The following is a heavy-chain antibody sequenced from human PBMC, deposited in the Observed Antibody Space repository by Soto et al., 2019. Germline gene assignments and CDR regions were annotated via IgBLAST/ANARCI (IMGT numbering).Heavy chain of an antibody. Sequence: SETLSLTCTVSGGSIISTISYWGWIRQPPWRGLEWIGSIHYSGSTYYNPSLKSRVTISVDTSKNQFSLKLSSVTSADTAVYFCARLHYDSDSYYIAVYWFETWGQGXLVTVSS. CDR1: GGSIISTISY. D-gene: IGHD3-10*01. J-gene: IGHJ5*02. V-gene: IGHV4-39*01. CDR3: ARLHYDSDSYYIAVYWFET. CDR2: IHYSGST.